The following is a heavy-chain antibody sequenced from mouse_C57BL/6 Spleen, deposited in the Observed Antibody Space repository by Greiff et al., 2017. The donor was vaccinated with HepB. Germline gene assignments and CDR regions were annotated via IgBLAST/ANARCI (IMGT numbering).Heavy chain of an antibody. J-gene: IGHJ2*01. CDR1: FYTFTIYF. CDR2: IYPSDSYT. D-gene: IGHD2-5*01. Sequence: SFPLSFNSSFYTFTIYFMHWVKQRPVQGLEWIGEIYPSDSYTNYNQKFKGKSTLTVDKSSSTAYMQLSSLTSEDSAVYYCASSSNLDYWGQGTTLTVSS. CDR3: ASSSNLDY. V-gene: IGHV1-69*01.